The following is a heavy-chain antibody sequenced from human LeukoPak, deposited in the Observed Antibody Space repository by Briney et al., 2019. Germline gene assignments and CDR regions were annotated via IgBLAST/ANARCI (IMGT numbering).Heavy chain of an antibody. V-gene: IGHV1-8*02. J-gene: IGHJ3*02. D-gene: IGHD3-22*01. CDR3: ARGRKYDSSGYYYGADAFDI. Sequence: GESLQISCKGSGYSFTSYWIGWVRQATGQGLEWMGWMNPNSGNTGYAQKFQGRVTMTRNTSISTAYMELSSLRSEDTAVYYCARGRKYDSSGYYYGADAFDIWGQGTMVTVSS. CDR1: GYSFTSYW. CDR2: MNPNSGNT.